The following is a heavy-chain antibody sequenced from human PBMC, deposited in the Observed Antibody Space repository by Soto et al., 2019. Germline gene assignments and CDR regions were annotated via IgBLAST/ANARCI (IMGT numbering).Heavy chain of an antibody. Sequence: PSETLSLTCAVYGGSFSGYYWSWIRQPPGKGLEWIGEINHSGSTNYNPSLKSRVTISVDTSKNQFSLKLSSVTAADTAVYYCASPGVYYGTDVWGQGTTVTVSS. J-gene: IGHJ6*02. V-gene: IGHV4-34*01. CDR1: GGSFSGYY. CDR2: INHSGST. D-gene: IGHD2-8*01. CDR3: ASPGVYYGTDV.